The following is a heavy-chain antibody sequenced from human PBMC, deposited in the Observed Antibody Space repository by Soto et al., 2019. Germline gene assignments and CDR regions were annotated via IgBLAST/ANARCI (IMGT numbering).Heavy chain of an antibody. Sequence: KPSETLSLTCTVSGDSINSGDYYWSWIRQLPGKGLEWIGYIFYSGSTYYNPSLESRVRISIETSNNQFSLKLRYVTAADTAVYSCDRDWVFERRFDPRGQGTLVTVSS. CDR1: GDSINSGDYY. D-gene: IGHD3-16*01. CDR2: IFYSGST. J-gene: IGHJ5*02. CDR3: DRDWVFERRFDP. V-gene: IGHV4-30-4*01.